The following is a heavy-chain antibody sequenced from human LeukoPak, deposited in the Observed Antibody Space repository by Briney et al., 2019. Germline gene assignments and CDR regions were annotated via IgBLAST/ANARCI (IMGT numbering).Heavy chain of an antibody. CDR1: GDSVTSSSYY. V-gene: IGHV4-39*01. CDR3: ARHYNWNDGMDV. CDR2: IYYSGST. D-gene: IGHD1-20*01. Sequence: SETLSLTCTVSGDSVTSSSYYWGWIRQPPGEGLGWIGSIYYSGSTYYNPSLKSRVTISVDTSKNQFSLKLSSVTAADTAVYYCARHYNWNDGMDVWGQGTTVTVSS. J-gene: IGHJ6*02.